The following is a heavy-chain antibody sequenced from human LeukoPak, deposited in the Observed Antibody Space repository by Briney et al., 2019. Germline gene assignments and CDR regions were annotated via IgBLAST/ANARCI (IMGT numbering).Heavy chain of an antibody. V-gene: IGHV3-33*01. D-gene: IGHD3-10*01. CDR1: GFTFRSYG. CDR3: AREPSDGNRGSGSLTYGMDV. J-gene: IGHJ6*02. Sequence: GGSLRLSCAASGFTFRSYGMHGVRQAPGKGLEWVVVIWYDESNKYYADSVKGRFTISRDNSKNTLYLQMNSLRAEDTAVYYCAREPSDGNRGSGSLTYGMDVWGQGTTVTVSS. CDR2: IWYDESNK.